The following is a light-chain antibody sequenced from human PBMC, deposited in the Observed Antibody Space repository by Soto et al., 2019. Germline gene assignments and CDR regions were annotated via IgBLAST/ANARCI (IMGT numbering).Light chain of an antibody. CDR3: MQATHWPPT. Sequence: DVVMTQSPLSLPVTLGQPASISCRSSQSLVYSDGNAYLNWFHQRPGQSPRRLIYRASNRDSGVPDRFSGSWSGAVFTLQINGVEAEDVGVYYCMQATHWPPTFGRGTRVDIK. CDR1: QSLVYSDGNAY. CDR2: RAS. J-gene: IGKJ1*01. V-gene: IGKV2-30*01.